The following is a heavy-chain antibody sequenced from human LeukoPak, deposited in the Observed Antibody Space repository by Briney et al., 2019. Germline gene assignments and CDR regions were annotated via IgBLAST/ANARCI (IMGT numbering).Heavy chain of an antibody. V-gene: IGHV3-23*01. CDR3: ARQGGDTTMVRKTLYAFDF. CDR2: TGASGSTT. Sequence: GGPLRLSCTASGFTFNNYAMSWVRQAPGKGLEWVSATGASGSTTYYADSVKGRFTISRDNSKNTLYLQMSSLRAEDTALYYCARQGGDTTMVRKTLYAFDFWGQGTLVTVSS. J-gene: IGHJ3*01. CDR1: GFTFNNYA. D-gene: IGHD3-10*01.